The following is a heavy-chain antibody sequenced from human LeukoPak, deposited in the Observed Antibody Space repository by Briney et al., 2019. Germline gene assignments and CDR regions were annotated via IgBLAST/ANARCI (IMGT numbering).Heavy chain of an antibody. J-gene: IGHJ4*02. V-gene: IGHV3-23*01. CDR3: AKVPGEWFPFDY. Sequence: PGGSLRLSCAASGFTFSSYEMNWVRQAPGKGLEWVSAISGSGGSTYYADSVKGRFTISRDNSKNTLYLQMNSLRAEDTAVYYCAKVPGEWFPFDYWGQGTLVTVSS. CDR1: GFTFSSYE. CDR2: ISGSGGST. D-gene: IGHD3-3*01.